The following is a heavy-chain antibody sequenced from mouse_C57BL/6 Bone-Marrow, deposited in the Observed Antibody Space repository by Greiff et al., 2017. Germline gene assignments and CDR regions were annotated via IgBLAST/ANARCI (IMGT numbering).Heavy chain of an antibody. Sequence: EVQLQESGGGLVKPGGSLKLSCAASGFTFSDYGMHWVRQAPEKGLEWVAYISSGSSTIYYADTVKGRFTISRDNAKNTLFLQMTSLRSEDTTMYYCARDYGSSYSVWGKGTTLTVSS. V-gene: IGHV5-17*01. CDR3: ARDYGSSYSV. D-gene: IGHD1-1*01. CDR2: ISSGSSTI. CDR1: GFTFSDYG. J-gene: IGHJ2*01.